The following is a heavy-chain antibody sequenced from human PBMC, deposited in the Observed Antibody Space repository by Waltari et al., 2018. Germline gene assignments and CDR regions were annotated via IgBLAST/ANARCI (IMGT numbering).Heavy chain of an antibody. J-gene: IGHJ4*02. Sequence: EVQLVESGGGLVQPGGSLRLSCAASGFPFSSFWMSWVRQAPGKGLEGVANIKQDGSEKYYVDSVKGRFTISRDNAKNSLYLQMNSLRAEDTAVYYCARVGGYCGGDCYFDYWGQGTLVTVSS. D-gene: IGHD2-21*02. CDR2: IKQDGSEK. CDR1: GFPFSSFW. CDR3: ARVGGYCGGDCYFDY. V-gene: IGHV3-7*01.